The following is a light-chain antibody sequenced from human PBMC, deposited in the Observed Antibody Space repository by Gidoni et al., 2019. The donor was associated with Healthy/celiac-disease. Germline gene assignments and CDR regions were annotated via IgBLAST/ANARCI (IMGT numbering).Light chain of an antibody. CDR1: QSVSSSY. CDR3: QQYDSSPFT. Sequence: EIVLTQSPGTLSLSPGERATLPCRASQSVSSSYLAWYQQKPGQAPRLLIYGASSRATGIPDRFSGSGSGTDFTLTISRLEPEDFAVYYCQQYDSSPFTFXPXTKVDIK. J-gene: IGKJ3*01. V-gene: IGKV3-20*01. CDR2: GAS.